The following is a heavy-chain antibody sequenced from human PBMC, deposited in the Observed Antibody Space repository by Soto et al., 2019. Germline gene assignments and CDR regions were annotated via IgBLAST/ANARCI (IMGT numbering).Heavy chain of an antibody. D-gene: IGHD4-4*01. CDR2: ITARGSIT. CDR1: GFTFSTYE. V-gene: IGHV3-48*03. J-gene: IGHJ4*02. CDR3: ASGRCSSSNCQLDY. Sequence: GGSLRLSCVVSGFTFSTYEMNWVRQAPGKGLEWVSYITARGSITYYAASVKGRFTTSRDNAKDSVYLEIDSLRPEDTAMYYCASGRCSSSNCQLDYWGQGALVTVYS.